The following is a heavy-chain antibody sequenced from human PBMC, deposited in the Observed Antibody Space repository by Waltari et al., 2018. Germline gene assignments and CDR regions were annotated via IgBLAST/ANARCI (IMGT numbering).Heavy chain of an antibody. CDR1: GFTFSSYA. CDR2: ISYYGSNK. D-gene: IGHD5-12*01. J-gene: IGHJ4*02. CDR3: ARDYELGFDY. V-gene: IGHV3-30-3*01. Sequence: QVQLVESGGGVVQPGRSLRLSCAASGFTFSSYAMHWVRQTQGKGLDWLAVISYYGSNKYYADSVMGRFTISRDNSKNTRYLQMNSLRAEDTAVYYCARDYELGFDYWGQGTLVTVSS.